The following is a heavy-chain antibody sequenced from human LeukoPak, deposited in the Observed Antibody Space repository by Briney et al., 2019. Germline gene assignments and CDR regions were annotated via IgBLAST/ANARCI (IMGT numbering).Heavy chain of an antibody. V-gene: IGHV4-59*01. D-gene: IGHD4-11*01. J-gene: IGHJ4*02. CDR3: ARTDYRLGPPSY. CDR1: GFTFSNAW. CDR2: INYSGGT. Sequence: KPGGSLRLSCAASGFTFSNAWMSWVRQPPGKGLEYIGNINYSGGTNYNPSLKSRVTISLDTSKNQFSLNLTSETAADTAVYYCARTDYRLGPPSYWGQGTLVTVSS.